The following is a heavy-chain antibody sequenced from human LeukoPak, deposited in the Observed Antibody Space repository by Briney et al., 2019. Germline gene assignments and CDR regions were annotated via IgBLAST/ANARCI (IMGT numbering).Heavy chain of an antibody. CDR2: IYYSGST. CDR3: ASWPNPHSSGYYYGDVGYFDY. CDR1: GGSISSSSYY. J-gene: IGHJ4*02. Sequence: SETLSLTCTVSGGSISSSSYYWGWIRQPPGKGLEWIGSIYYSGSTYYNPSLRSRVTISVDTSKNQFSLKLSSVTAADTAVYYCASWPNPHSSGYYYGDVGYFDYWGQGTLVTVSS. D-gene: IGHD3-22*01. V-gene: IGHV4-39*01.